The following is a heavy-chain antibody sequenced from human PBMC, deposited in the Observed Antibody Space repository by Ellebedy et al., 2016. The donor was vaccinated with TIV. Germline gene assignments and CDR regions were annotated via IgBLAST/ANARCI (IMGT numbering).Heavy chain of an antibody. Sequence: ASVKVSCKASGYTFTGYYMHWVRQAPGQGLEWMGWINPNSGDTTYAQKFQGRVTMTRDTSISTAYMELSRLRSDDTAVYYCARGSGYDWYYFDYWGQGTLVTVSS. CDR2: INPNSGDT. CDR1: GYTFTGYY. D-gene: IGHD5-12*01. CDR3: ARGSGYDWYYFDY. V-gene: IGHV1-2*02. J-gene: IGHJ4*02.